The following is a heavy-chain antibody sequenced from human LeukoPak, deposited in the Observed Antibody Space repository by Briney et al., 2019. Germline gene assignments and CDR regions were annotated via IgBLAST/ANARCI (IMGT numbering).Heavy chain of an antibody. CDR2: ISHTGNT. CDR3: ARVPPPGATAFGVVDN. Sequence: GSLRLSCAAAGFIFSNYWSWIRQSPEKGPEWIGEISHTGNTNYNPSLKSRVTLSIDTSKNQFSLKLSTVTAADTAVYYCARVPPPGATAFGVVDNWGQGTLVTVSS. CDR1: GFIFSNY. J-gene: IGHJ4*02. D-gene: IGHD3-16*01. V-gene: IGHV4-34*01.